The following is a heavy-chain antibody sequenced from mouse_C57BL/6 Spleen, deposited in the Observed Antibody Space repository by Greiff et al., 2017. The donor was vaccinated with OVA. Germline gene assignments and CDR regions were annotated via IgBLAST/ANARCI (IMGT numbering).Heavy chain of an antibody. CDR1: GFSFNTYA. CDR2: IRSKSNNYAT. D-gene: IGHD1-1*01. CDR3: VRSYYGSSYVWYFDV. V-gene: IGHV10-1*01. Sequence: EVKLVESGGGLVQPKGSLKLSCAASGFSFNTYAMNWVRQAPGKGLEWVARIRSKSNNYATYYADSVKDRFTISRDDSESMLYLQMNNLKTEDTAMYYCVRSYYGSSYVWYFDVWGTGTTVTVSS. J-gene: IGHJ1*03.